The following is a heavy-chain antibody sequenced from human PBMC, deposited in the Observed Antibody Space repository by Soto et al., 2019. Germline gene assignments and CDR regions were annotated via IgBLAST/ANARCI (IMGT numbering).Heavy chain of an antibody. CDR3: ARQRKGGTTYMDV. CDR1: GNMFTIYW. CDR2: IYAGDSDT. V-gene: IGHV5-51*01. J-gene: IGHJ6*03. D-gene: IGHD1-7*01. Sequence: PGESLKISCKVSGNMFTIYWIGWVRQLPGKGLEWMGIIYAGDSDTRYSPSFQGQVTISVDKSISTAYLQWSSLKASDTAIYYCARQRKGGTTYMDVWGQGTTVTVSS.